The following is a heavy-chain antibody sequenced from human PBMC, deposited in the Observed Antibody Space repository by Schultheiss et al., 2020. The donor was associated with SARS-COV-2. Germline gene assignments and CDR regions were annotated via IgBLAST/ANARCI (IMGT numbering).Heavy chain of an antibody. J-gene: IGHJ5*02. CDR1: GFTFSSYG. V-gene: IGHV3-33*01. CDR2: IWYDGSNK. D-gene: IGHD2-2*01. CDR3: ARDLENEVLPAATWFDP. Sequence: LSLTCAASGFTFSSYGMHWVRQAPGKGLEWVAVIWYDGSNKHFADSVKGRFTISRDNSKNTLYLQMNSLRAEDTAVYYCARDLENEVLPAATWFDPWGQGTLVTVSS.